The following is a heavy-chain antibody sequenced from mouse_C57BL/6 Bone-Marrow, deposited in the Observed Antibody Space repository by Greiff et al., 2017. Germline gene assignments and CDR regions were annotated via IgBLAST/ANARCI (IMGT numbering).Heavy chain of an antibody. V-gene: IGHV1-80*01. CDR2: LSPGDGDT. J-gene: IGHJ3*01. Sequence: QVQLKESGAELVKPGASVKISCKASGYAFSSYWMTWVKQRPGKRLARIVQLSPGDGDTHYNGKFKGKATLTADKSSSTAYLQLSSLTSDDSAVYFCARGAYWGQGTLVTGSA. CDR3: ARGAY. CDR1: GYAFSSYW.